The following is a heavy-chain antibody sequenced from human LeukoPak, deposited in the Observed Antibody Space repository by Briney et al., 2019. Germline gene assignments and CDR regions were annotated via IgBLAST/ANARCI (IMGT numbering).Heavy chain of an antibody. CDR2: TNSDGSIT. J-gene: IGHJ6*03. CDR1: GFTFSGHW. Sequence: GGSLRLTCAFSGFTFSGHWMCWVRQAPEKDLAWVSSTNSDGSITGYTDSVKGRFTVSRDNAENTLYLQMNSLRAEDTAVYYCAKETPVVAAAGTRAYYYYYMDVWGKGTTVTVSS. D-gene: IGHD6-13*01. V-gene: IGHV3-74*01. CDR3: AKETPVVAAAGTRAYYYYYMDV.